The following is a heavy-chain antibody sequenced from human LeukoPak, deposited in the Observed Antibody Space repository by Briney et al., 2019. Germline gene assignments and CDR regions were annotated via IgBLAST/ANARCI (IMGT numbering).Heavy chain of an antibody. D-gene: IGHD3-16*01. J-gene: IGHJ6*02. Sequence: PGGSLRLSCAASGFTFSSYWMNWARQAPGKGLEWVASINHNGNVNYYVDSVKGRFTISRDNAKNPLHLQMSNLRAEDTAVYFCARGGGLDVWGQGATVTVSS. CDR2: INHNGNVN. CDR3: ARGGGLDV. V-gene: IGHV3-7*03. CDR1: GFTFSSYW.